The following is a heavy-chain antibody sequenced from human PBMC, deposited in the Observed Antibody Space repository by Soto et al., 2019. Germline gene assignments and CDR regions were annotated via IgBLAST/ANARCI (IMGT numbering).Heavy chain of an antibody. J-gene: IGHJ1*01. CDR3: ARGIAVTGDTIPWDF. Sequence: QPGGSLRLSCAASGFTFSSYWMHWVRHAPGRGLLWVSRINSDGSNTDFADSVRGRFTISRDNAKNTLYLQMNSLTAEDTAVYFCARGIAVTGDTIPWDFWGQGTLVTVSS. CDR1: GFTFSSYW. D-gene: IGHD6-19*01. V-gene: IGHV3-74*01. CDR2: INSDGSNT.